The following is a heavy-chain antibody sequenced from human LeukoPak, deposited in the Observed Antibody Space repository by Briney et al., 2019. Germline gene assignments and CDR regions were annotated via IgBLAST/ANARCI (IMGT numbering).Heavy chain of an antibody. D-gene: IGHD6-19*01. CDR3: ARSWQWLPLDY. V-gene: IGHV4-4*07. Sequence: SSETLSLTCTVSGASISSYYWSWIRQPAGKGLEWIGRIYNSGSTNYNPSLKSRVTMSVDTSKNQFSLKLSSVTAADTAVYYCARSWQWLPLDYWGQGTLVTVSS. CDR2: IYNSGST. CDR1: GASISSYY. J-gene: IGHJ4*02.